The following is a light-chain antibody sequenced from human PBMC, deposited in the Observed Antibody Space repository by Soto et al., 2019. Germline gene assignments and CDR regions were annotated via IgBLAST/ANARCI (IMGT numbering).Light chain of an antibody. CDR3: QQYYSTPPIT. CDR2: WAS. Sequence: DIVMTQSPDALAVSLGGRATINCKSSQSVFFSSSNKNYLAWYQQKPGQPPKLLIYWASTRESGVPDRFSGSGSGTHFTLTISSLQAEDVAVYYCQQYYSTPPITFGQGTRLEIK. CDR1: QSVFFSSSNKNY. J-gene: IGKJ5*01. V-gene: IGKV4-1*01.